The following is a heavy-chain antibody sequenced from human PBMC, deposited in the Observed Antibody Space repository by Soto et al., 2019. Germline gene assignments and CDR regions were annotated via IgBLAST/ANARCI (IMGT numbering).Heavy chain of an antibody. J-gene: IGHJ2*01. Sequence: SGPTLVNPTQTLTLTCTFSGFSLSTSGVGVGWFRQPPGKALEWLALVYWSDNKRYSPSLKSRLTITKDTSKNQVVLTLTNMDPVDTATYYCAHGLEGTWYFDLWGRGTLVTVSS. CDR1: GFSLSTSGVG. D-gene: IGHD6-19*01. CDR2: VYWSDNK. V-gene: IGHV2-5*01. CDR3: AHGLEGTWYFDL.